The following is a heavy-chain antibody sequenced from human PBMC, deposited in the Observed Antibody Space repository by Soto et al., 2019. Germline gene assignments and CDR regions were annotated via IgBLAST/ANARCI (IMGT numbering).Heavy chain of an antibody. CDR3: ARDGYSFALNF. CDR1: GFSVSSYH. J-gene: IGHJ4*02. D-gene: IGHD5-18*01. CDR2: IDSDAKT. V-gene: IGHV3-53*01. Sequence: GGSLRLSCAASGFSVSSYHMSWVRQAPGKGLEWVSGIDSDAKTFYADSVNGRFIISRDNSENTLFLQLNSLRAEDTAVYFCARDGYSFALNFWGPGTLVTVSS.